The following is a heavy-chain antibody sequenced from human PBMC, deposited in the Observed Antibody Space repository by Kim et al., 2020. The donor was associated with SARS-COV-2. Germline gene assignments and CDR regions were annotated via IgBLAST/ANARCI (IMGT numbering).Heavy chain of an antibody. J-gene: IGHJ6*02. CDR2: IYYSGST. Sequence: SETLSLTCTVSGGSISSYYWSWIRQPPGKGLEWIGYIYYSGSTNYNPSLKSRVTISVDTSKNQFSLTLSSVTAADTAVYYCARQLIYCSSTSCYDNYYYYGMDVWGRGTTVTVSS. CDR1: GGSISSYY. D-gene: IGHD2-2*01. V-gene: IGHV4-59*08. CDR3: ARQLIYCSSTSCYDNYYYYGMDV.